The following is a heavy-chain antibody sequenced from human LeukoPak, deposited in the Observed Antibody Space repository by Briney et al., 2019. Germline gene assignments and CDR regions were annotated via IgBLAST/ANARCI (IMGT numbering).Heavy chain of an antibody. Sequence: GRSLRLSCAASGFTFNSYAMHWVRQAPGKGLEWVAVILYDGSNKYYADSVKGRFTISRDNAKNSLYLQMNSLRAEDTAVYYCARAGSGRSPDWFDPWGQGTLVTVSS. V-gene: IGHV3-30*03. CDR1: GFTFNSYA. D-gene: IGHD1-26*01. J-gene: IGHJ5*02. CDR3: ARAGSGRSPDWFDP. CDR2: ILYDGSNK.